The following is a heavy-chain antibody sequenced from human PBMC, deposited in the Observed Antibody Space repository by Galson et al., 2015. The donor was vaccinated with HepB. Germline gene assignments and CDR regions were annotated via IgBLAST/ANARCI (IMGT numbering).Heavy chain of an antibody. J-gene: IGHJ6*02. CDR2: TYYRSKWYN. D-gene: IGHD6-13*01. V-gene: IGHV6-1*01. CDR1: GDSVSSNSAA. Sequence: CAISGDSVSSNSAAWNWIRQSPSRGLEWLGRTYYRSKWYNDYAVSAKSRITINPDTSKNQFSLQLNSVTPEDTAVYYCARARGAPYSSSWYQGYYYYGMDVWGQGTTVTVSS. CDR3: ARARGAPYSSSWYQGYYYYGMDV.